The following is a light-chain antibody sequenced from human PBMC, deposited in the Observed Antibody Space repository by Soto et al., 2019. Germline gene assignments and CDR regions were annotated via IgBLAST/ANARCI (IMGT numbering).Light chain of an antibody. CDR3: QHYGNTPPSVT. J-gene: IGKJ3*01. CDR1: QSLSSSY. Sequence: EIVLTQSPGTLSLSPGERATLSCRASQSLSSSYLVWYQQKPGQARRLLLYGASSRATGIPDRFSGSGSRTDFTLTISRLEPEDFAVYYCQHYGNTPPSVTVGPGTKVDSK. CDR2: GAS. V-gene: IGKV3-20*01.